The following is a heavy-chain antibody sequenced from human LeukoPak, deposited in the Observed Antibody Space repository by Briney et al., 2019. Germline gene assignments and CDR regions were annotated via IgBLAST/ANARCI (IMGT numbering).Heavy chain of an antibody. Sequence: GGSLRLSCSASGFTFSSCPMHWVGQAPGKGLDYVSAISSNGGGTYYADSVKGRFTISRDNSRNTLYLQMSSLRAEDTAVYYCVKDFAFAFDIWGQGTMVTVSS. V-gene: IGHV3-64D*06. J-gene: IGHJ3*02. CDR2: ISSNGGGT. CDR1: GFTFSSCP. CDR3: VKDFAFAFDI.